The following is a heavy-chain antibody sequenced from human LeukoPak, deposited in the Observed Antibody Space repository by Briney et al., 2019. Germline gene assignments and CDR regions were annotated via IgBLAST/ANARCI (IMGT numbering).Heavy chain of an antibody. CDR2: IYYRGST. Sequence: SQTLSLTCTVSGASISSDNYYWGWIRQPPGKGLEWIGSIYYRGSTYYTPSLKSRLTISVDTSKNQFSLKLSSVTAADTATFYCARLARGIGQSKYRNSLLYFFDYWGQGTLVTVSS. CDR3: ARLARGIGQSKYRNSLLYFFDY. CDR1: GASISSDNYY. V-gene: IGHV4-39*01. J-gene: IGHJ4*02. D-gene: IGHD2/OR15-2a*01.